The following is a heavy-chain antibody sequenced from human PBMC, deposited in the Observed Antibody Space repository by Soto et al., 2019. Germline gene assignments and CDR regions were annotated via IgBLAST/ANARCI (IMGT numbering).Heavy chain of an antibody. CDR1: GYSFRNYF. CDR2: IFPADSDA. J-gene: IGHJ5*02. V-gene: IGHV5-51*01. CDR3: ARRGKHPNWLDP. D-gene: IGHD3-10*01. Sequence: GEALNLSLNGSGYSFRNYFLAWVRQKPGKGLEWMGIIFPADSDARYSPSFQGQVTISADKSTSTTFLHWSSLRASDTATYYCARRGKHPNWLDPWGQGTLVTVSS.